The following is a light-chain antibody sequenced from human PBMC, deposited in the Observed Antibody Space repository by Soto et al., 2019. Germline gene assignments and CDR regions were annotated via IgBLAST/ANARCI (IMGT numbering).Light chain of an antibody. J-gene: IGKJ3*01. CDR3: QQYYSSPSSFT. V-gene: IGKV3-20*01. Sequence: EIVLTQSPGTLSLSPGERATLSCRASQSVSGSSLAWYQQKPGQAPRLLIYGASSRATGIPDRFSGSGSGTDFTLTINRLEPEDFAVYYRQQYYSSPSSFTFGPGTKVDIK. CDR1: QSVSGSS. CDR2: GAS.